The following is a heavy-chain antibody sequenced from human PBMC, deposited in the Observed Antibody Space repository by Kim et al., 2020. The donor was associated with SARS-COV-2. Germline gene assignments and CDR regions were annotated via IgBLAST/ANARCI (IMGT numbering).Heavy chain of an antibody. J-gene: IGHJ4*02. Sequence: GGSLRLSCAASGFTFSSYWMSWVRQAPGKGLEWVANIKQDGSEKYNVDSVKGRFTISRDNAKNSLYLQMNSLRAEYTAVYYCAWLYSSSWYFDYWGQGTLVTVSS. CDR3: AWLYSSSWYFDY. D-gene: IGHD6-13*01. CDR1: GFTFSSYW. CDR2: IKQDGSEK. V-gene: IGHV3-7*03.